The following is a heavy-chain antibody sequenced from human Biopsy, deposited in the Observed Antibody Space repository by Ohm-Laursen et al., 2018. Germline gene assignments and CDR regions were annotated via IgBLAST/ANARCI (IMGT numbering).Heavy chain of an antibody. CDR2: VSYSGNA. V-gene: IGHV4-59*01. J-gene: IGHJ6*02. CDR1: GGAITSYY. D-gene: IGHD6-19*01. Sequence: TLSLTCTVSGGAITSYYWSWTRQPSGKGLEWIGYVSYSGNADYNPSLKSRVTISLDKSTNQLSLKLRSVTAADTAVYYCARDGGHSGWYEGGMDVWGQGTTVTVSS. CDR3: ARDGGHSGWYEGGMDV.